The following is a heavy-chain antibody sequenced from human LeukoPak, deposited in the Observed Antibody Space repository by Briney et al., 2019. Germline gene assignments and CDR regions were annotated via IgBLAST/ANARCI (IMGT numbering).Heavy chain of an antibody. CDR2: IQYDGSNK. Sequence: PGGSLRLSCAASGFTFRTYGMHWVRQAPGKGLEWVAYIQYDGSNKYYEDSVKGRFTISRDNSKNTLYLQMDSLRGEDTAVYYCAEVFPGGCSGGSCYSGYFDYWGQGTLVTVSS. V-gene: IGHV3-30*02. D-gene: IGHD2-15*01. CDR1: GFTFRTYG. J-gene: IGHJ4*02. CDR3: AEVFPGGCSGGSCYSGYFDY.